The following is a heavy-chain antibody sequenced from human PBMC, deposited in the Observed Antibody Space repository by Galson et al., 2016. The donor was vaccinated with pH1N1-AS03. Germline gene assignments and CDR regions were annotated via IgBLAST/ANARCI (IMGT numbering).Heavy chain of an antibody. CDR1: GFTLSSHV. J-gene: IGHJ4*02. Sequence: SLRLSCAASGFTLSSHVMAWVRQAPGKGLEWISSINDSGEATYYAESVKGRFTISRDNTDNTLYLQMDSLRAEDTAIYYCAKDRLTSLVVQGGFDHWGQGSLVTVPS. CDR3: AKDRLTSLVVQGGFDH. CDR2: INDSGEAT. V-gene: IGHV3-23*01. D-gene: IGHD3-16*01.